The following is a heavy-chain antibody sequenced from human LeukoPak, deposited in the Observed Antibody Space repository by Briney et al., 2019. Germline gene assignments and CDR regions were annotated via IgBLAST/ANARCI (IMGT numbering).Heavy chain of an antibody. J-gene: IGHJ6*04. V-gene: IGHV1-18*04. CDR2: ISAYNGNT. CDR3: ARDLYYGSGSYYIVMDV. CDR1: GYTFTSYG. D-gene: IGHD3-10*01. Sequence: ASVKVSCKASGYTFTSYGISWVRQAPGHGLKWMGWISAYNGNTNYAQKLQGRVTMTTDTSTSTAYMELRSLRSDDTAVYYCARDLYYGSGSYYIVMDVWGKGTTVTVSS.